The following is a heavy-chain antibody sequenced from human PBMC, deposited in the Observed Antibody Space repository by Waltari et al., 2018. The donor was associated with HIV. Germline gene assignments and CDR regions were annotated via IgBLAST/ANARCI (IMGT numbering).Heavy chain of an antibody. V-gene: IGHV4-61*02. Sequence: QVQLQESGPGLVKPSQTLSLTCTVSGGSISSGSDYCRWIRPPARKGLEWIGRIYTSGSTNYNPSLKSRVTISVDTSKNQFSLKLSSVTAADTAVYYCARGAYYDSSGYSRRYFDLWGRGTLVTVSS. CDR3: ARGAYYDSSGYSRRYFDL. J-gene: IGHJ2*01. D-gene: IGHD3-22*01. CDR2: IYTSGST. CDR1: GGSISSGSDY.